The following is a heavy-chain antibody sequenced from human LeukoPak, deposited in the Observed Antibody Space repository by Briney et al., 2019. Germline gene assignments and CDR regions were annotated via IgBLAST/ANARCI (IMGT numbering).Heavy chain of an antibody. Sequence: GGSLRLSCAASGFTFDDYTMPWVRQAPGKGLEWVSLISWDGGSTYYADSVKGRFTISRDNSKNTLYLQMNSLRAEDTAVYYCAKDQELWIGEFPIYFDYWGQGTLVTVSS. J-gene: IGHJ4*02. CDR2: ISWDGGST. D-gene: IGHD3-10*01. CDR3: AKDQELWIGEFPIYFDY. V-gene: IGHV3-43*01. CDR1: GFTFDDYT.